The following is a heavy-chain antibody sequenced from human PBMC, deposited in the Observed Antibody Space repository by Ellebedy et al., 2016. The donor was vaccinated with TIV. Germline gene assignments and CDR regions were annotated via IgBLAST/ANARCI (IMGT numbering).Heavy chain of an antibody. J-gene: IGHJ6*02. D-gene: IGHD3-10*01. CDR2: IYYSGST. CDR1: GGSISSYY. Sequence: SETLSLTCTVSGGSISSYYWSWIRQPPGKGLEWIGYIYYSGSTNYNPSLKSRVTISVDTSKNQFSLKLSSVTAADTAVYYCARGRMVRGANYYYYGMDVWGQGTTVTVSS. CDR3: ARGRMVRGANYYYYGMDV. V-gene: IGHV4-59*01.